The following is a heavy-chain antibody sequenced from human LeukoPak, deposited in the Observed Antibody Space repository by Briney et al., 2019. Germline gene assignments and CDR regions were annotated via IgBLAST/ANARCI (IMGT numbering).Heavy chain of an antibody. CDR2: ISGSGGST. J-gene: IGHJ4*02. CDR3: AKGNGLAVAGYYFDY. Sequence: GGSLRLSCAASGFTFSSYAMSWVRQAPGKGLEWVSAISGSGGSTYYADSVKGRFTISRDNSKNTLYLQMNSLRAEDTAVYYCAKGNGLAVAGYYFDYWGQGTLVTVSS. D-gene: IGHD6-19*01. V-gene: IGHV3-23*01. CDR1: GFTFSSYA.